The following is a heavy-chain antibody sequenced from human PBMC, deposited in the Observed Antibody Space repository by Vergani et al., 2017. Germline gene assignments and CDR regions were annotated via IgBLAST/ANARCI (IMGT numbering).Heavy chain of an antibody. V-gene: IGHV3-9*01. CDR2: ISWNSGSI. D-gene: IGHD4-17*01. CDR1: GFTFDDYA. CDR3: ARTVK. Sequence: VQLVESGGGVVQPGGSLRLSCAASGFTFDDYAMHWVRQAPWKGLEWVSGISWNSGSIGYADSVKGRFTISRDNAKNSLYLQMNSLRAEDTALYYCARTVKWGQGTLVTVSS. J-gene: IGHJ4*02.